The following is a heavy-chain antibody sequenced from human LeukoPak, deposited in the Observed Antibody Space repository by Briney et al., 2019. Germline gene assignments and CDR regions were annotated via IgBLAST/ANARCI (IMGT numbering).Heavy chain of an antibody. CDR2: ISDSGGNT. V-gene: IGHV3-23*01. CDR3: ARHRSSWLIDY. CDR1: GFTFNTYA. D-gene: IGHD6-6*01. J-gene: IGHJ4*02. Sequence: GGSLRLSCAASGFTFNTYAMSWVRQAPWDRLQWVSGISDSGGNTYYADSVRGRFTISRDNSKNTLYLQMNSLRAEDTAVYYCARHRSSWLIDYWGQGTLVTVS.